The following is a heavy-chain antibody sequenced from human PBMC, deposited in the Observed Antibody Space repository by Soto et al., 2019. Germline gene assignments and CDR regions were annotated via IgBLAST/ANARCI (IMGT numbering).Heavy chain of an antibody. CDR1: GYTFTVYY. V-gene: IGHV1-2*02. J-gene: IGHJ4*02. D-gene: IGHD3-10*01. CDR3: ARVTMVRGVIIKGDY. Sequence: ASVKVSCKASGYTFTVYYMHWVRQSALQGLEWMGWINPNSGGTNYAQKFQGRVTMTRDTSISTAYMELSRLRSDDTAVYYCARVTMVRGVIIKGDYWGQGTLVTVSS. CDR2: INPNSGGT.